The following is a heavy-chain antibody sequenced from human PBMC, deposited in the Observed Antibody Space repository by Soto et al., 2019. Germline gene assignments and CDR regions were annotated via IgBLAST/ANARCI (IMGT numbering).Heavy chain of an antibody. CDR2: IYYSGST. J-gene: IGHJ6*04. CDR3: ARDRPRDSSSWLNYYYGMDV. V-gene: IGHV4-31*03. Sequence: SETLSLTCTVSGGSISSGGYYWGWIRQHPGKGLEWIRYIYYSGSTYYNPSLKSRVTISVDTSKNQFSLKLSSVTAADTAVYYCARDRPRDSSSWLNYYYGMDVWGEGTTVTVSS. CDR1: GGSISSGGYY. D-gene: IGHD6-6*01.